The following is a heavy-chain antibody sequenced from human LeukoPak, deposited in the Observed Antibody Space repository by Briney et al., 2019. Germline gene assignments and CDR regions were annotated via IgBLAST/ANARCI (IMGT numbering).Heavy chain of an antibody. Sequence: PSETLSLTCTVSGGSISSYYWSWIRQPPGKGLEWIGYIYYSGSTNYNPSLKSRVTISVDTSKNQFSLKLSSVTAADTAVYYCARSDGLQWLPISYFDYWGQGTLVTVSS. J-gene: IGHJ4*02. D-gene: IGHD6-19*01. CDR2: IYYSGST. CDR3: ARSDGLQWLPISYFDY. V-gene: IGHV4-59*01. CDR1: GGSISSYY.